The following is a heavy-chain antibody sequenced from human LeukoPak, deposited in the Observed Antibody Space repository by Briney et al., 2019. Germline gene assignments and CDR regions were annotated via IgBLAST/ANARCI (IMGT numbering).Heavy chain of an antibody. CDR2: VRYDGSSQ. CDR1: GFSLSRFG. Sequence: GGSLRLSCVASGFSLSRFGMHWVRQAPGKGLEWVSFVRYDGSSQHYADSVKGRFTVSRDNAKNSLYLQMNSLRADDTAVYYCATADWELHWGQGTLVTVSS. D-gene: IGHD1-26*01. V-gene: IGHV3-30*02. J-gene: IGHJ4*02. CDR3: ATADWELH.